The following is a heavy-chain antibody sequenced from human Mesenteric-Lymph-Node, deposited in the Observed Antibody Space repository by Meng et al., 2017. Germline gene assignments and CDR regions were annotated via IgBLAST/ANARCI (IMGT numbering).Heavy chain of an antibody. CDR2: IYNSRST. CDR1: GGSISTYH. J-gene: IGHJ4*02. V-gene: IGHV4-59*01. Sequence: SETLSLTCTVSGGSISTYHWSWIRQPPGKGLEWIGSIYNSRSTNYNPSLKSRVTISVDTSKNQFSLKLTSVTAADTAVYYCAREGPYYFDYWGQGTLVTVSS. CDR3: AREGPYYFDY.